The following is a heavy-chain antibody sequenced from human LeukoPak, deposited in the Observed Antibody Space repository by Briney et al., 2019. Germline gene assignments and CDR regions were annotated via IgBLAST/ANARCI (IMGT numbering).Heavy chain of an antibody. CDR2: MLGSGGSA. V-gene: IGHV3-23*01. CDR1: GFTFSSYA. D-gene: IGHD2-2*01. CDR3: AKGYCASSPCYARFDT. Sequence: GGSLRLSCAASGFTFSSYAISWVRQAPWRGLEWVSAMLGSGGSAAYAASVESRFTITRDNYKNTLYLQINRLRGEDTAVYYCAKGYCASSPCYARFDTWGQGTLVTLSS. J-gene: IGHJ4*02.